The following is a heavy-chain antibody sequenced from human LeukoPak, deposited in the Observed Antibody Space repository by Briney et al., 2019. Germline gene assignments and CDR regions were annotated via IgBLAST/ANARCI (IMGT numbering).Heavy chain of an antibody. D-gene: IGHD1-7*01. J-gene: IGHJ3*01. CDR1: GFTFSIYA. CDR3: VKDGINGNSIYDAFDL. Sequence: PGGSLRLSCAASGFTFSIYAMSWVRQAPGKGLEWVSPIGGGPLDIYYTDSVKGRFTISRDNSKSTLFLQMNSLRVDDTAVYYCVKDGINGNSIYDAFDLWGQGTMVTVSP. CDR2: IGGGPLDI. V-gene: IGHV3-23*01.